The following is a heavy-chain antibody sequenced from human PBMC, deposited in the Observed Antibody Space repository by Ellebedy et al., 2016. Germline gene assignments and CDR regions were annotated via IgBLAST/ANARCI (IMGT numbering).Heavy chain of an antibody. CDR3: ARSLLGSLTSGYYYYMDV. CDR2: IYPGDSDT. V-gene: IGHV5-51*01. J-gene: IGHJ6*03. D-gene: IGHD7-27*01. CDR1: GYSFTSYW. Sequence: GGSLRLSCKGSGYSFTSYWIGWVRQMPGKGLEWMGIIYPGDSDTRYSPSFQGQVTISADKSISTAYLQWSSLKASDTAMYYCARSLLGSLTSGYYYYMDVWGKGTTVTVSS.